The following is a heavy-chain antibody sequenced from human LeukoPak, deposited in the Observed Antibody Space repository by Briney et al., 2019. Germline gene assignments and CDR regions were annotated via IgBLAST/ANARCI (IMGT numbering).Heavy chain of an antibody. CDR1: GGTFSSYA. D-gene: IGHD3-22*01. V-gene: IGHV1-69*13. J-gene: IGHJ4*02. CDR2: IIPIFGTA. CDR3: ARDTGDSSGYYYVGY. Sequence: ASVKVSCKASGGTFSSYAISWVRQAPGQGLEWMGGIIPIFGTANYAQKFQGRVTITADESTSTAYMELSSLRSEDTAVYYCARDTGDSSGYYYVGYWGQGTLVTVSS.